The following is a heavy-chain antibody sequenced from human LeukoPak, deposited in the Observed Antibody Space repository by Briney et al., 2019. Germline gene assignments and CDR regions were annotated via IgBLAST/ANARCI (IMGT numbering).Heavy chain of an antibody. CDR2: IYSGGST. D-gene: IGHD3-22*01. Sequence: GGSLRLSCAASGFTVSSNYMSWVRQAPGKGLEWVSVIYSGGSTYYADSVKGRFTISRDNSKNTLYLQMNSLRAEDTAVYYCARDWMIVHYYGMDVWGQGTTVTVSS. V-gene: IGHV3-66*01. CDR3: ARDWMIVHYYGMDV. CDR1: GFTVSSNY. J-gene: IGHJ6*02.